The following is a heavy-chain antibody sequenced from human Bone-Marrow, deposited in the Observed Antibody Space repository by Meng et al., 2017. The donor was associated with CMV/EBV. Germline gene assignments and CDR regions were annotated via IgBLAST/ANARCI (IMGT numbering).Heavy chain of an antibody. D-gene: IGHD6-13*01. CDR3: ARVSSSWYYYYGMDV. V-gene: IGHV3-13*01. CDR1: GFTFSSYD. CDR2: IGTAGDT. J-gene: IGHJ6*02. Sequence: GGSLRLSCAASGFTFSSYDMHWVRQATGKGLEWVSAIGTAGDTYYPGSVKGRFTISRDNAKNTLYLQMNSLRAEDTAVYYCARVSSSWYYYYGMDVWGQGTTVTVSS.